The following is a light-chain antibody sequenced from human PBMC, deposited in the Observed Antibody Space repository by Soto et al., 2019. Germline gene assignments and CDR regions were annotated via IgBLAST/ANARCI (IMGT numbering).Light chain of an antibody. V-gene: IGKV1-5*01. J-gene: IGKJ4*02. CDR3: LHYLIYVT. CDR2: HAS. CDR1: QNIDRW. Sequence: IEIPKFTSTLSAALEETVTVTVRASQNIDRWVAWYQQKSGKAPQILIYHASSLETGVPSRFSGSGSGTEITLTFGSVQTDDFASYYCLHYLIYVTCGGGTKVDI.